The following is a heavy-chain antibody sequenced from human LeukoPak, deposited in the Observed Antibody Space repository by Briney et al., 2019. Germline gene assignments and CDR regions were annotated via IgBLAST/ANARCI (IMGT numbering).Heavy chain of an antibody. J-gene: IGHJ4*02. CDR1: GFTFSRYW. D-gene: IGHD3-22*01. V-gene: IGHV3-7*04. Sequence: AGSLRLSCAASGFTFSRYWMSWVRQAPGKGLEWVANIKQDGSEKNYVDSVKGRFTISRDNAKNSLYLQMNSLRAEDMAVYYCARARGYYDSSGYLVNVYYFDYWGEATLVTVSS. CDR2: IKQDGSEK. CDR3: ARARGYYDSSGYLVNVYYFDY.